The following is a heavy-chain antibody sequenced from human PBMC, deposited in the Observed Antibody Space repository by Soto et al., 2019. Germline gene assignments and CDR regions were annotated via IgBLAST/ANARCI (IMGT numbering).Heavy chain of an antibody. D-gene: IGHD3-10*01. CDR2: IYYSGST. CDR3: AGDGAYGSGSYYNVAFDI. Sequence: SETLSLTCTVSGGSISSYYWSWIRQPPGKGLEWIGYIYYSGSTNYNPSLKSRVTISVDTSKNQFSLKLSSVTAADTAVYYCAGDGAYGSGSYYNVAFDIWGQGTMVTVSS. V-gene: IGHV4-59*01. J-gene: IGHJ3*02. CDR1: GGSISSYY.